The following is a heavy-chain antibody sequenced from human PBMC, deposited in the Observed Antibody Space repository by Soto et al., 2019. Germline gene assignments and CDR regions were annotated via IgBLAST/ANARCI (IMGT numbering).Heavy chain of an antibody. D-gene: IGHD2-8*01. Sequence: QGQLVQSGPEAKKPGASVKVSCKASGYTFSRYGISWVRQAPGQGLEWMGWISGYNGDTKYAQKVQGRVTMTIDTSTYTAYMALRSLTSDDTAIYYCAKNGQPPYYYYGMDVWGQGTTVTVSS. CDR1: GYTFSRYG. V-gene: IGHV1-18*01. CDR3: AKNGQPPYYYYGMDV. J-gene: IGHJ6*02. CDR2: ISGYNGDT.